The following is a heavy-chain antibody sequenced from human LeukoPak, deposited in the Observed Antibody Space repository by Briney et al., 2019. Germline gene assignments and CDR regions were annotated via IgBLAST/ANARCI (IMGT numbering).Heavy chain of an antibody. Sequence: GSLRPSCAASGFTFSSYGMHWVRQAPGKGLGWVAIISYVGSNKYYADSVRGRFTISRDNSKNTLYLQMNSLRAEDTAVYYCAKDRVTEVVVITYFDYWGQGTLVTVSS. CDR1: GFTFSSYG. V-gene: IGHV3-30*18. D-gene: IGHD3-22*01. CDR2: ISYVGSNK. J-gene: IGHJ4*02. CDR3: AKDRVTEVVVITYFDY.